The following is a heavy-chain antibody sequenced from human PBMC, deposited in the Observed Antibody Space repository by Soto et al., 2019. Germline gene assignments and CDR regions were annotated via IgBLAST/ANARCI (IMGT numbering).Heavy chain of an antibody. J-gene: IGHJ5*01. CDR3: STRAYDTNGYYRFDP. D-gene: IGHD3-22*01. Sequence: SETLSLTCAVYGGSFSGHSWTWTRQSPGKGLEWIGDINHSGRVNYSPSLKSRVTISLDTSKNQFSLTLSAVTAADTAMYYCSTRAYDTNGYYRFDPWGQGTLVTFSS. V-gene: IGHV4-34*01. CDR1: GGSFSGHS. CDR2: INHSGRV.